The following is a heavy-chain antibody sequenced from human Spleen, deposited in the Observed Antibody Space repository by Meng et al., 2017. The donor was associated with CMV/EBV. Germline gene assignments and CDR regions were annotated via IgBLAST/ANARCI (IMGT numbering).Heavy chain of an antibody. V-gene: IGHV1-2*02. CDR1: GYTFTGYY. CDR3: ARDLWATFWYFDL. Sequence: CTASGYTFTGYYMHWVRQAPGQGPEWMGWINPSGGDSNYAQKLQGRVTMTSDASISTAYMELNRLRSDDTAVYFCARDLWATFWYFDLWGPGTLVTVSS. D-gene: IGHD2-21*01. CDR2: INPSGGDS. J-gene: IGHJ2*01.